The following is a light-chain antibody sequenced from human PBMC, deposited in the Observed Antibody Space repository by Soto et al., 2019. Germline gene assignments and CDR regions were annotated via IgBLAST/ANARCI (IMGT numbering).Light chain of an antibody. V-gene: IGKV3-20*01. Sequence: EIVLTKSPGTLSLSPGEEATLSCRASQTISRRLLAWYQQKPGQAPRLLISGASSRATGIPDRFSGSGSGTDFTLTISRLEPEDFAVYYCQQYSDAPLTFGGGTKVEIK. J-gene: IGKJ4*01. CDR3: QQYSDAPLT. CDR2: GAS. CDR1: QTISRRL.